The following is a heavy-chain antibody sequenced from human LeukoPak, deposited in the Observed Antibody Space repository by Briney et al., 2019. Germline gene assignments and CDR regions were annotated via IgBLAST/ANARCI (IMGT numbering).Heavy chain of an antibody. CDR1: GFSFSSYW. D-gene: IGHD5-12*01. CDR2: ISTDGSST. V-gene: IGHV3-74*01. Sequence: GGSLRLSCAASGFSFSSYWMHWVRQAPGKGLPWVSRISTDGSSTSYADSVKGRFTISRDNAKNTLYLQMNSLRAEDTAVYYCVRDSGHDYYFDYWGQGTLVTVSS. J-gene: IGHJ4*02. CDR3: VRDSGHDYYFDY.